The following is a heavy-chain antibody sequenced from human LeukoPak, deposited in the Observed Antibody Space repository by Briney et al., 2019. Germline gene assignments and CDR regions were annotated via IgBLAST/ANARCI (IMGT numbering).Heavy chain of an antibody. J-gene: IGHJ3*02. V-gene: IGHV3-43*02. Sequence: GGSLRLSCAASGFTFDDYAMHWVRQAPGKGLEWVSLISGDGGSTYYADSVKGRFTISRDNSKNSLYLQMNSLRTEDTALYYCAKDMGYSYGRDAFDIWGQGTMATVSS. D-gene: IGHD5-18*01. CDR3: AKDMGYSYGRDAFDI. CDR1: GFTFDDYA. CDR2: ISGDGGST.